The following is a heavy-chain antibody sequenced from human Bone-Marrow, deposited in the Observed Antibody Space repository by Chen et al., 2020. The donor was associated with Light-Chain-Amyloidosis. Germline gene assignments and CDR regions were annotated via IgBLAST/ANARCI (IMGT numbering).Heavy chain of an antibody. D-gene: IGHD5-12*01. J-gene: IGHJ4*02. CDR2: IYPDPSDA. V-gene: IGHV5-51*01. CDR3: ARRRDGYNFDY. Sequence: EVQLEQSGPEVKKPGESLKISCKGSGYTFPNYWIGWVRQTPGKGLEWMGVIYPDPSDARSSPSFEGQVAISADKSITTAYLQWRSLKASDTAMYYCARRRDGYNFDYWGQGTLVTVSS. CDR1: GYTFPNYW.